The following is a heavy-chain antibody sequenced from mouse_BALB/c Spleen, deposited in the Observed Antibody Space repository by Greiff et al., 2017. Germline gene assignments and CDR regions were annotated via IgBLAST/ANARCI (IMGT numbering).Heavy chain of an antibody. D-gene: IGHD2-1*01. Sequence: VQLQESAAELVRPGASVKMSCKASGYTFTSYTLHWVKQRPGQGLEWIGYINPSSGYTEYNQKFKDKTTLTADKSSITAYMQLSSLTSEDSAVYYCATKGGNYGFAYWGQGTLVTVSA. CDR2: INPSSGYT. CDR1: GYTFTSYT. J-gene: IGHJ3*01. CDR3: ATKGGNYGFAY. V-gene: IGHV1-4*02.